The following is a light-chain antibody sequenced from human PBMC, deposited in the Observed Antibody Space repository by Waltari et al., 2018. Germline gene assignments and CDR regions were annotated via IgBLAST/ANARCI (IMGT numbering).Light chain of an antibody. CDR3: QQFNNYPRT. V-gene: IGKV1-9*01. CDR1: QGITTY. Sequence: DIQLTQSPSFLSASVGDTVSMTCRASQGITTYLGWYQQKPGRAPKLLIYAASTLHNGVSSRFSGGGSGTLFTLTISSLQPEDLATYYCQQFNNYPRTFGGGTRVEIK. CDR2: AAS. J-gene: IGKJ4*01.